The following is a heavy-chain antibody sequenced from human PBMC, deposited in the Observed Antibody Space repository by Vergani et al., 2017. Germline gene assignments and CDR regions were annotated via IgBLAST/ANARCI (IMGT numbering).Heavy chain of an antibody. CDR2: ISYDGTQK. V-gene: IGHV3-30*03. J-gene: IGHJ1*01. D-gene: IGHD1-1*01. CDR1: GFTSSYYG. Sequence: QVHLVESGGGVVQPGRSLRLSCVVSGFTSSYYGMHWVRQAPGKGLEWVAVISYDGTQKYYADTVKGRLTISRDNSKSTLYLQMNSLRTEDTAVYYCATKSCGTPGCQIGYFREWGQGTLVTVSS. CDR3: ATKSCGTPGCQIGYFRE.